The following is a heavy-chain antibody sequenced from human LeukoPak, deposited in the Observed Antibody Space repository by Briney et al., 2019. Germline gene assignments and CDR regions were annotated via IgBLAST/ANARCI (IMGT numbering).Heavy chain of an antibody. CDR2: INPNSGST. CDR3: ARDQLGALDI. CDR1: GYTFTAYY. Sequence: VASVKVSCKASGYTFTAYYMHWVRQAPGQGLEWMGWINPNSGSTNYAQKFQGRVTMTRDTSISTAYMELSSLRSDETAVYYCARDQLGALDIWGQGTMVTVSS. V-gene: IGHV1-2*02. J-gene: IGHJ3*02. D-gene: IGHD3-10*01.